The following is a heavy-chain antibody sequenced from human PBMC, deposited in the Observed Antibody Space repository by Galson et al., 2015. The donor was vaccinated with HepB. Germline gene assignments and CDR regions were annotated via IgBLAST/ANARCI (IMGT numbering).Heavy chain of an antibody. D-gene: IGHD3-3*01. J-gene: IGHJ5*02. V-gene: IGHV3-21*01. CDR1: GFTFSSYS. Sequence: SLRLSCAASGFTFSSYSMNWVRQAPGKGLEWVSSISSSSSYIYYADSVKGRFTISRDNAKNSLYLQMNSLRAEDTAVYYCARDAGWSGYFELNWFDPWGQGTLVTVSS. CDR3: ARDAGWSGYFELNWFDP. CDR2: ISSSSSYI.